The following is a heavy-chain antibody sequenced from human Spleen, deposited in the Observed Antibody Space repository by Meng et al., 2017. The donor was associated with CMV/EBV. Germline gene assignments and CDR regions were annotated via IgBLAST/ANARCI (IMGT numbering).Heavy chain of an antibody. J-gene: IGHJ2*01. CDR3: ARDRQFTYASGGARWYFDL. D-gene: IGHD2-2*01. Sequence: ASVKVSCKASGGTFSNYAINWVRQAPGQGLEWMGIINPTGDATTYARNFQGRVTMTRDTSTGTVYMELTRLRSEDTAIYYCARDRQFTYASGGARWYFDLWGRGTLVTVSS. V-gene: IGHV1-46*01. CDR1: GGTFSNYA. CDR2: INPTGDAT.